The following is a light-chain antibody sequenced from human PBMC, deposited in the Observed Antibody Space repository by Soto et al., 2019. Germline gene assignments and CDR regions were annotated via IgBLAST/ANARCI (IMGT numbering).Light chain of an antibody. CDR2: DAS. J-gene: IGKJ2*01. CDR1: QDISTF. V-gene: IGKV1-33*01. CDR3: QQYDTLSYN. Sequence: DIQMPQSPSSLSASVGDRVTITCQASQDISTFLNWYQHIPGKAPKLLIYDASNLETGVPSRFSGSGSGTDFTFTISSLQPEDVATYYCQQYDTLSYNFGQGTKLEI.